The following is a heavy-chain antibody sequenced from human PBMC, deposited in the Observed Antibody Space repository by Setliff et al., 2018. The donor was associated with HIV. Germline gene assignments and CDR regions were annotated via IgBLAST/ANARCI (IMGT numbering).Heavy chain of an antibody. D-gene: IGHD7-27*01. CDR3: ARDNRWGSPPPGYFDY. CDR2: ISASNGYT. Sequence: ASVKVSCKASGYTFSSYGISWVRQAPGQGLEWMGWISASNGYTDYAQKFRDRVTLTTDTSTSTAYMELRSLTSDDTAVYYCARDNRWGSPPPGYFDYWGQGMLVTVSS. V-gene: IGHV1-18*01. J-gene: IGHJ4*02. CDR1: GYTFSSYG.